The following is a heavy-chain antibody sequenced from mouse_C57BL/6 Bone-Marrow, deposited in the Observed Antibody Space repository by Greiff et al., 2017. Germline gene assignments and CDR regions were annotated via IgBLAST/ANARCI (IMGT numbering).Heavy chain of an antibody. CDR1: GYSFTGYY. CDR3: ARGYDYDHAY. V-gene: IGHV1-31*01. D-gene: IGHD2-4*01. J-gene: IGHJ3*01. Sequence: VQLQQSGPELVKPGASVKISCKASGYSFTGYYMHWVKQSHGHILDWIGYIYPSNGVSSYNQKFKGKATLTVDKSSSTAYMELRSLTSEDSAVYYCARGYDYDHAYWGQGTLVTVSA. CDR2: IYPSNGVS.